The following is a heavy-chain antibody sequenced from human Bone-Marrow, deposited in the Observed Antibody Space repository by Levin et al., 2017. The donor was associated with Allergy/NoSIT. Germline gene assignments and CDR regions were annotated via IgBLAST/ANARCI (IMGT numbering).Heavy chain of an antibody. V-gene: IGHV3-23*01. Sequence: GESLKISCAASGFTFSSYAMSWVRQAPGKGLEWVSAISGSGGSTYYADSVKGRFTISRDNSKNTLYLQMNSLRAEDTAVYYCAKTKGSSSWYLEDFDYWGQGTLVTVSS. D-gene: IGHD6-13*01. CDR3: AKTKGSSSWYLEDFDY. J-gene: IGHJ4*02. CDR1: GFTFSSYA. CDR2: ISGSGGST.